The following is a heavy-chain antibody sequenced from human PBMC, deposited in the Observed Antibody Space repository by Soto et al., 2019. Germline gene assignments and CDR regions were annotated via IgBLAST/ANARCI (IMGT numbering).Heavy chain of an antibody. CDR1: GFTFSSYA. J-gene: IGHJ6*03. V-gene: IGHV3-23*01. D-gene: IGHD6-13*01. CDR2: ISGSGGST. CDR3: AKGEGGSSWYASDYYYYYMDV. Sequence: GGSLRLSCAASGFTFSSYAMSWVRQAPGKGLEWVSAISGSGGSTYYADSVKGRFTISRDNSKNTLYLQMNSLRAEDTAVYYCAKGEGGSSWYASDYYYYYMDVWGKGTTVTVSS.